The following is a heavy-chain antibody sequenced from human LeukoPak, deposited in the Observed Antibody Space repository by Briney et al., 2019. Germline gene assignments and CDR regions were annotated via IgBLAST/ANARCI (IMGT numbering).Heavy chain of an antibody. J-gene: IGHJ4*02. D-gene: IGHD3-9*01. Sequence: GGSLRLSCAASGFTFSDYYMSWIRQAQGKGLEWVSYISSSGSTIYYADSVKGRFTISRDNAKNSLYLQMNSLRAEDTAVYYCAKDFRYFDWSPGYWGQGTLVSVSS. CDR3: AKDFRYFDWSPGY. CDR2: ISSSGSTI. V-gene: IGHV3-11*01. CDR1: GFTFSDYY.